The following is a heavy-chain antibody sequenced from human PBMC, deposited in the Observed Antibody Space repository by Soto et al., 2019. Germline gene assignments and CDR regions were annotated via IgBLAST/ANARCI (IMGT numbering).Heavy chain of an antibody. CDR3: ARVPRGSRYFYYLDV. CDR2: MNLNGGNT. J-gene: IGHJ6*03. D-gene: IGHD3-10*01. CDR1: GDTFTGDE. V-gene: IGHV1-8*01. Sequence: QVQLVQSGAEVKKPGASVKVSCKASGDTFTGDEITWVRQATGQGLEWMGWMNLNGGNTGYAQTSQGRVSMSVNPTISTAYMALSSPRAEDTAVHYWARVPRGSRYFYYLDVWGKGTTVIVSS.